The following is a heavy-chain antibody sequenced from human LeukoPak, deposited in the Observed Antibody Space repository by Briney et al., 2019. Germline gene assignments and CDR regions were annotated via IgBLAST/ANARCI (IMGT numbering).Heavy chain of an antibody. CDR1: GGSISSGGYY. CDR3: ARQGDFWSGYYHNPWFDP. V-gene: IGHV4-31*03. D-gene: IGHD3-3*01. CDR2: IYYSGST. Sequence: NASETLSLTCTVSGGSISSGGYYWSRIRQHPGKGLEWIGYIYYSGSTYYNPSLKSRVTISVDTSKNQFSLKLSSVTAADTAVYYCARQGDFWSGYYHNPWFDPWGQGTLVTVSS. J-gene: IGHJ5*02.